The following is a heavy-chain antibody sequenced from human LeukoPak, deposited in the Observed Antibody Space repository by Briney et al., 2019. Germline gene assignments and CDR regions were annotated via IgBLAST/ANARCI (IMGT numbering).Heavy chain of an antibody. D-gene: IGHD2-15*01. Sequence: SETLSLTCTVSGGSISSGSYYWSWIRQPAGKGLEWIGRIYTSGSTNYNPSLKSRVTISVDTSKNQFSLKLSSVTAAGTAVYYCAREPINYCSGGSCYAGFDYWGQGTLVTVSS. CDR2: IYTSGST. V-gene: IGHV4-61*02. CDR3: AREPINYCSGGSCYAGFDY. J-gene: IGHJ4*02. CDR1: GGSISSGSYY.